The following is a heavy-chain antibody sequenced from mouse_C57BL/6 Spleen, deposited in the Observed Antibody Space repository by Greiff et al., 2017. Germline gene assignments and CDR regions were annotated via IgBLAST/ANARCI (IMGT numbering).Heavy chain of an antibody. CDR1: GYTFTSYW. D-gene: IGHD3-2*02. Sequence: QVQLQQPGAELVMPGASVKLSCKASGYTFTSYWMHSVKQRPGQGLEWIGEIDPSDSYTNYNQKFKGKSTLTVDKSSSTAYMQLSSLTSEDSAVYYCARVDSSGYGYWGQGTTLTVSS. V-gene: IGHV1-69*01. J-gene: IGHJ2*01. CDR2: IDPSDSYT. CDR3: ARVDSSGYGY.